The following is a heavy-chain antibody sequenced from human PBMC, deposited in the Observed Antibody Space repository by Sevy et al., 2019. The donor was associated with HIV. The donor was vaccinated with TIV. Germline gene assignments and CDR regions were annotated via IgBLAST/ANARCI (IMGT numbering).Heavy chain of an antibody. CDR1: GFTFSNAW. D-gene: IGHD3-16*01. CDR3: TAGPVSF. Sequence: GGSLRLSCTASGFTFSNAWMTWVRQTPERGLEWVALIKPITDAGTTDYAAPVQCRFTISRDDSKNTVYLQLNSLKTEDTAVYYCTAGPVSFWGQGTLVTVSS. J-gene: IGHJ4*02. V-gene: IGHV3-15*01. CDR2: IKPITDAGTT.